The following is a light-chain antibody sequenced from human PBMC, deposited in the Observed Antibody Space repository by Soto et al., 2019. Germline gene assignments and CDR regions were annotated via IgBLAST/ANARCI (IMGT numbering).Light chain of an antibody. V-gene: IGKV3-20*01. Sequence: EIVLTQSPGTLSLSPGERATLSCRASQSVNSNYLAWYQQKPGQAPRLLIYDASNRATGIPDRFSGSGSGTDFTLTISRLEPEDFAVYYCQQYGSSITFGQGTRLEIK. J-gene: IGKJ5*01. CDR2: DAS. CDR1: QSVNSNY. CDR3: QQYGSSIT.